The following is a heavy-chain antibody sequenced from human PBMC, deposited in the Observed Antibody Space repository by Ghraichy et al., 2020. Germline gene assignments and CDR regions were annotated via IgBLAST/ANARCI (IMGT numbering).Heavy chain of an antibody. J-gene: IGHJ4*02. CDR3: ARGEGRNDY. CDR2: ISTRGTTV. V-gene: IGHV3-48*03. Sequence: GGSLRLSCAASGFNFYGFEMNWVRQAPGKGLEWVSYISTRGTTVYYAESVRGRFHISRDNAKSSVYLQMDFLTADDSGTYYRARGEGRNDYWGQGTLVTVFS. CDR1: GFNFYGFE.